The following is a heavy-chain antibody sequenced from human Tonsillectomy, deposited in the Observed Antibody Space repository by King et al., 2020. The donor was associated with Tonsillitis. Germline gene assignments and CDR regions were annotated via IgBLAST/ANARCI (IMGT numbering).Heavy chain of an antibody. CDR2: IVVGSGNT. J-gene: IGHJ6*02. Sequence: QLVQSGPEVKKPGTSVKVSCKASGFTFTSSAVQWVRQARGQRLEWIGWIVVGSGNTNYAQKFQERVTITRDMSTSTAYMELSSLRSEDTAVYYCAARTYYYDSSGYTTSYYYGMDVWGQGTTVTVSS. CDR1: GFTFTSSA. CDR3: AARTYYYDSSGYTTSYYYGMDV. V-gene: IGHV1-58*01. D-gene: IGHD3-22*01.